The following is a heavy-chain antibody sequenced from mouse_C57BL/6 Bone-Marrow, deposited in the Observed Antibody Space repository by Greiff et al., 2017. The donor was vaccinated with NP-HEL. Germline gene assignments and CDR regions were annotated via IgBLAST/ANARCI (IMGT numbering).Heavy chain of an antibody. CDR1: GYAFSSSW. D-gene: IGHD4-1*01. CDR2: IYPGDGDT. V-gene: IGHV1-82*01. CDR3: ARLGFSYYFDY. Sequence: VQLQESGPELVKPGASVKISCKASGYAFSSSWMNWVKQRPGKGLEWIGRIYPGDGDTNYNGKFKGKATLTADKSSSTAYMQLSSLTSEDSAVYFCARLGFSYYFDYWGQGTTLTVSS. J-gene: IGHJ2*01.